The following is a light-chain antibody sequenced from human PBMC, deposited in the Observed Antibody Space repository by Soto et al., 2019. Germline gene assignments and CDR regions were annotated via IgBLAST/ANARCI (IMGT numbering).Light chain of an antibody. J-gene: IGKJ1*01. Sequence: EIVMTQSPATLSVSPGERATLSCRASQSVSINLAWYQQKPGQAPGLLIYGAPTRATGIPARFSGSGSGTEFTLTISSLQSEDFAVYYCQQYNNWPPWTFGQGTKVEIK. CDR1: QSVSIN. CDR2: GAP. V-gene: IGKV3-15*01. CDR3: QQYNNWPPWT.